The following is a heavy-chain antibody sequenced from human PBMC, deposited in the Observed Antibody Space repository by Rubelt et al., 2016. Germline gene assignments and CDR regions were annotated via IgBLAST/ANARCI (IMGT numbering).Heavy chain of an antibody. Sequence: EVQLVESGGGLVQPGGSLRLSCAASGFTFTYSWMSWVRQAPGKGLEWVANIKEDGSDKYYVDSVKGRFTISRDNAKNSLYLQMNSLRVEDTALYFCAPYYYDRSADYGYNKWGQGTLVTVSS. D-gene: IGHD3-22*01. CDR2: IKEDGSDK. CDR1: GFTFTYSW. V-gene: IGHV3-7*01. J-gene: IGHJ4*02. CDR3: APYYYDRSADYGYNK.